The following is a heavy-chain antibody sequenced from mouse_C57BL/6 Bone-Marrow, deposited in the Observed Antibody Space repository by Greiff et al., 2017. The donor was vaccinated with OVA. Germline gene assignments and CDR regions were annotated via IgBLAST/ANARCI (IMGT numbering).Heavy chain of an antibody. CDR1: GYAFTNYL. CDR2: INPGSGGT. V-gene: IGHV1-54*01. D-gene: IGHD1-1*01. Sequence: QVQLQQSGAELVRPGTSVKVSCKASGYAFTNYLIEWVQQRPGQGLEWIGVINPGSGGTNYNEKFKGKATLTADKSSSTAYMQLSSLTSEDSAVYFCARREMYYYGFDYWCQGTTLTVSS. CDR3: ARREMYYYGFDY. J-gene: IGHJ2*01.